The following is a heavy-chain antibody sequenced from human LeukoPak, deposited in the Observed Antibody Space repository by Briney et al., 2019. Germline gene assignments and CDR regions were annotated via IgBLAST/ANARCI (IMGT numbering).Heavy chain of an antibody. V-gene: IGHV1-3*01. CDR1: EYTFTDYA. J-gene: IGHJ4*02. Sequence: ASVKVSCKASEYTFTDYAINWVRQAPGQRLEWMGWINAGNGNTRYTQRFQGRVTITRDTSESTAYMELSSLTSEDTAVYYCARGRWSATTASYYLDFWGQGTLVTVSS. D-gene: IGHD5-24*01. CDR2: INAGNGNT. CDR3: ARGRWSATTASYYLDF.